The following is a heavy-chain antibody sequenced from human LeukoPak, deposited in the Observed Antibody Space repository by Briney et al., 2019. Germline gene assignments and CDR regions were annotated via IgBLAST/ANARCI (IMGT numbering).Heavy chain of an antibody. D-gene: IGHD3-10*01. V-gene: IGHV4-39*07. CDR1: GGSISSSSYY. J-gene: IGHJ4*02. CDR2: IYYSGST. Sequence: PSETLSLTCTVSGGSISSSSYYWGWIRQPPGKGLEWIGSIYYSGSTYYNPSLKSRVTISVDTSKNQFSLKLSSVTAADTAVYYCARGRRSGSYYKGYYFDYWGQGTLVTVSS. CDR3: ARGRRSGSYYKGYYFDY.